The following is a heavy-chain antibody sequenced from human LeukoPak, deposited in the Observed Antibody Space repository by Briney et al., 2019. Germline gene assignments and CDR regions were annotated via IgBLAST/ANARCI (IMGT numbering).Heavy chain of an antibody. J-gene: IGHJ4*02. CDR3: ARLNTDYGIDY. D-gene: IGHD4-17*01. CDR1: GGSISSGGYY. Sequence: SETLSLTCTVSGGSISSGGYYWSWIRQPPGKGLEWIGYIYHSGSTYYNPSLKSRVTISVDRSKNQFSLKLSSVTAADTAVYYCARLNTDYGIDYWGQGTLVTVSS. CDR2: IYHSGST. V-gene: IGHV4-30-2*01.